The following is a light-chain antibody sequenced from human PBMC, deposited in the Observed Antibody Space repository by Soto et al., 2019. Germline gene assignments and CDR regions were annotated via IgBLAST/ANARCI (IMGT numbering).Light chain of an antibody. CDR2: GAS. J-gene: IGKJ2*01. V-gene: IGKV3-20*01. CDR1: QSVSSSY. Sequence: IVLTQSPGTLSLSPGERATLSCRASQSVSSSYLAWYQQKPGQAPRLLIYGASSRATGIPHRFSGSGSGTDFTLTISRLEAEDFAVYYCQQYGSSPGYTFGQGTKLEIK. CDR3: QQYGSSPGYT.